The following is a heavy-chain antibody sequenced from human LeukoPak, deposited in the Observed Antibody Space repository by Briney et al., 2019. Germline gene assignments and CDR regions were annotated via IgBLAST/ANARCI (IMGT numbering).Heavy chain of an antibody. V-gene: IGHV1-2*02. CDR1: GYTFSGYY. D-gene: IGHD2-15*01. J-gene: IGHJ4*02. CDR2: IDPNSGGT. CDR3: ARGRVGGGNDY. Sequence: GASVKVSCKASGYTFSGYYMHWVRQAPGQGLEWMGWIDPNSGGTNYAQKFQGRVTMTRDTSISTAYMELNSLRSDDTAVYYCARGRVGGGNDYWGQGTLVTVSS.